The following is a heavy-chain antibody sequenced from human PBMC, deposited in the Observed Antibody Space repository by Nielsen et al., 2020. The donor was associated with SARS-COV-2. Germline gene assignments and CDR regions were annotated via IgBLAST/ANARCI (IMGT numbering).Heavy chain of an antibody. CDR1: GFTFSSYW. D-gene: IGHD2-15*01. J-gene: IGHJ4*02. V-gene: IGHV3-7*01. CDR2: IKQDGSEK. Sequence: GESLKISCAASGFTFSSYWMSWVRQAPGKGLEWVANIKQDGSEKYYVDSVKGRFTISRDNAKNSLYLQMNSLRAGDTAVYYCVAGTPLYYWGQGTLVTVSS. CDR3: VAGTPLYY.